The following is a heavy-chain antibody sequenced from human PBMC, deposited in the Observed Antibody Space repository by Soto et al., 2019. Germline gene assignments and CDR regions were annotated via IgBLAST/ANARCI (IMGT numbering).Heavy chain of an antibody. J-gene: IGHJ4*02. D-gene: IGHD5-18*01. CDR1: GCTFSSFG. Sequence: QVQLVESGGGVVQPGRSLRLSCAASGCTFSSFGMHWVRQAPGKGLEWVAVIWYDGSNKYYADSVKGRFTISRDNSKNTLYLQMNSLRAEDTAVYYCARDYTAMVNYPLDYWGQGTLVTVSS. CDR3: ARDYTAMVNYPLDY. CDR2: IWYDGSNK. V-gene: IGHV3-33*01.